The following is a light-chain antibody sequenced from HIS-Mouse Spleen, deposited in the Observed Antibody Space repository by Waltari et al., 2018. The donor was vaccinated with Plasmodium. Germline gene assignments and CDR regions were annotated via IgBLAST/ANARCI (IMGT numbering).Light chain of an antibody. J-gene: IGLJ3*02. CDR1: ALPKKY. CDR2: EDS. Sequence: SYELTQPPSVSVSPGQTARITCSGDALPKKYAYWYQQKSGQAPVLVIYEDSKRPSGMHERFSGASSGKMATLTISGAQVEDEADYYCYSTDSSGNHRVFGGGTKLTVL. V-gene: IGLV3-10*01. CDR3: YSTDSSGNHRV.